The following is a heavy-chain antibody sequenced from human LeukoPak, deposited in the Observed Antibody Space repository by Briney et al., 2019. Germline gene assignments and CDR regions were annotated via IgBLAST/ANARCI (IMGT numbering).Heavy chain of an antibody. V-gene: IGHV3-7*03. D-gene: IGHD3-22*01. CDR2: IDHDGDDK. Sequence: PGGSLRLSCAASAFTFSSYVMSWVRQAPGNGLECVSNIDHDGDDKYYVESVKGRITISRDTAKNSLYLQMSRLRVEDTAVYYCERDYYSYSRGSWAFDIWGQGTMVTVSS. CDR1: AFTFSSYV. CDR3: ERDYYSYSRGSWAFDI. J-gene: IGHJ3*02.